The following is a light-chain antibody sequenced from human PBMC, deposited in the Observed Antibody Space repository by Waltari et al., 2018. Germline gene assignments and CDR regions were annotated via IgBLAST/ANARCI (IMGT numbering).Light chain of an antibody. CDR2: DVR. J-gene: IGLJ2*01. CDR3: SSYISSSTLEL. Sequence: QSALTQPASVSGSPGQSITISCTGTSSDVGCSNYVSWYQQHPGKAPKLMIYDVRNRPSGFSNRFSGSKSGNTASLTISGLQAEDEADYYCSSYISSSTLELFGGGTSLTVL. V-gene: IGLV2-14*03. CDR1: SSDVGCSNY.